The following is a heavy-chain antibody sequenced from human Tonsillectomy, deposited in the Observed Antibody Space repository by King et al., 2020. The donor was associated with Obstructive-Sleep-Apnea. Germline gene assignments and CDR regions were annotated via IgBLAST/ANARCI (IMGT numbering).Heavy chain of an antibody. J-gene: IGHJ3*02. CDR3: ARTAYCGGDCSEWDDAVDI. Sequence: QLQESGPGLVEPSETLSLTCAVSGGSISSYYWSWIRQPPGKGLEWIGYIYYSGSTNYNPSLKSRVTISLATSKNQFSLKLSSVTAADTAVYYCARTAYCGGDCSEWDDAVDIWGKGTMVTVSS. CDR1: GGSISSYY. V-gene: IGHV4-59*01. CDR2: IYYSGST. D-gene: IGHD2-21*02.